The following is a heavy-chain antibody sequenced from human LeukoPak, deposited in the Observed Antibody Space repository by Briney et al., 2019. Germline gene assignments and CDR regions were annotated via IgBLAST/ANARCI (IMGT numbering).Heavy chain of an antibody. CDR2: INTNTGNP. Sequence: ASVKLSCTASGYTFTSFAMNWVRQAPGQGLEWIGWINTNTGNPTYAQGFTGRFVFSLDTSVRTAYLHISSVQAEDTAVDYCARAEVACSGSTCFSYWGQGTLVTVSS. V-gene: IGHV7-4-1*02. CDR1: GYTFTSFA. D-gene: IGHD2-2*01. J-gene: IGHJ4*02. CDR3: ARAEVACSGSTCFSY.